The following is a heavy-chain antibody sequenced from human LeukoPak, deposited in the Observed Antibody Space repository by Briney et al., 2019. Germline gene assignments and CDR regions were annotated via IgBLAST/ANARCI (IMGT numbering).Heavy chain of an antibody. D-gene: IGHD3-22*01. CDR3: ASRQLEFITPGAFDI. Sequence: PGGSLRLSCAASGFTFSSYAMHWVRQAPGKGLEYVSAISRNGGSTYYANSVKGRFTISRDNSKNTLYLQMGSLRAEDMAVYYCASRQLEFITPGAFDIWGQGTMVTVSS. CDR2: ISRNGGST. J-gene: IGHJ3*02. V-gene: IGHV3-64*01. CDR1: GFTFSSYA.